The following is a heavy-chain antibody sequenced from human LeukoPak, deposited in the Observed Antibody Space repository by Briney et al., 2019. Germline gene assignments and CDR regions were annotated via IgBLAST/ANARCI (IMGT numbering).Heavy chain of an antibody. J-gene: IGHJ4*02. V-gene: IGHV3-48*01. D-gene: IGHD3-3*01. Sequence: GGSLRLSCAASGFTFSSYSMNWVRQAPGKGLEWVSYISSSSSTIYYADSVKGRFTISRDNAKNSLYLQMNSLRAEDTAVYYCARDPGDDFWSGDYWGQGTLVTVSS. CDR3: ARDPGDDFWSGDY. CDR2: ISSSSSTI. CDR1: GFTFSSYS.